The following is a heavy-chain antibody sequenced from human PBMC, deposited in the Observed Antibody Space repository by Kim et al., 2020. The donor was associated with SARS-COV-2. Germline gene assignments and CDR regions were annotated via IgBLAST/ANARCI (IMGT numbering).Heavy chain of an antibody. V-gene: IGHV7-4-1*02. D-gene: IGHD3-3*01. CDR1: GYTFTSYA. CDR2: INTNTGNP. CDR3: ARDWKHTIFGVVITYDAFDI. J-gene: IGHJ3*02. Sequence: ASVKVSCKASGYTFTSYAMNWVRQAPGQGLEWMGWINTNTGNPMYAQGFTGRFVFSLDTSVTTAYLQISSLKAEDTAVYYCARDWKHTIFGVVITYDAFDIWGQGTMVTVSS.